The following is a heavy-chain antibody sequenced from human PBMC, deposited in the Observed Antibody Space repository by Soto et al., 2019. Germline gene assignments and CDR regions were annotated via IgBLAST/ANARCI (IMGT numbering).Heavy chain of an antibody. Sequence: GGSLRLSCAASGFTFSSYWMHWVRQAPGKGLVWVSRINSDGSSTSYADSVKGRFTISRDNAKNTLYLQMNSLRAEDTAVYYCAREGGVVVVAAMDYWGQGTLVTVSS. D-gene: IGHD2-15*01. J-gene: IGHJ4*02. CDR3: AREGGVVVVAAMDY. CDR1: GFTFSSYW. V-gene: IGHV3-74*01. CDR2: INSDGSST.